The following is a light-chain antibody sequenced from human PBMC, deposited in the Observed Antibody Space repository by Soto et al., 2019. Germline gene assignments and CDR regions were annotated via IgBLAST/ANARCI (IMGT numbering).Light chain of an antibody. CDR2: GSI. J-gene: IGLJ3*02. CDR3: AAWDDRLNGWV. V-gene: IGLV1-47*01. CDR1: SSNIGTNY. Sequence: QSVLTQPPSASGTPGQRVTISCSGSSSNIGTNYVYWYQQLPGTAPKLLIYGSIQRPSGVPDRFSGSKSGTSASLAISGLRSEDEADYYCAAWDDRLNGWVFGGGTKVTVL.